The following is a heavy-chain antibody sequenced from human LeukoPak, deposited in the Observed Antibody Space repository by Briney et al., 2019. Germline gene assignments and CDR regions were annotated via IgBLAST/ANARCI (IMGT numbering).Heavy chain of an antibody. J-gene: IGHJ4*02. D-gene: IGHD3-10*01. V-gene: IGHV3-53*01. CDR1: GFTFSNNY. CDR3: VRDSSKFGL. CDR2: IYSGGNT. Sequence: GGSLRLSCAASGFTFSNNYMGWVRQAPGKGLGWVSVIYSGGNTYYIDSVKGRFTISRDNSKNTVYLQMNSLRVEDTAVYYCVRDSSKFGLWGQGTLVTVSS.